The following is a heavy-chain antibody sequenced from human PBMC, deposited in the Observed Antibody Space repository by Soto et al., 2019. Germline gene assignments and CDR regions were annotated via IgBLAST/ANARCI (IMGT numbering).Heavy chain of an antibody. V-gene: IGHV4-4*02. CDR1: GDSIRSDKW. J-gene: IGHJ4*02. CDR3: ARGERQQQRDY. CDR2: VYHSGNT. D-gene: IGHD6-13*01. Sequence: SDTLSITCAFRGDSIRSDKWWSGGRQPPGKGLEWIGEVYHSGNTNYNPSLKSRVIISVDKSKNQFSLKLSSVTDADTAMYYCARGERQQQRDYWGQGTLVTVS.